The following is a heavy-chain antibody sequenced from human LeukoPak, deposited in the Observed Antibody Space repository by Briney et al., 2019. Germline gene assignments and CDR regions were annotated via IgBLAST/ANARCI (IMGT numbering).Heavy chain of an antibody. Sequence: GGSLRLSCGPCGFTFSSYSMKWVRQPPGKGLEWVSSISSSSSYIYCADSVEGRFTISRDKAKNFLYLQMTSLRAEDTALYSCAREMGGYCTNGLCYRGDAFDIWGQGTMLTVSS. CDR2: ISSSSSYI. J-gene: IGHJ3*02. D-gene: IGHD2-8*01. CDR3: AREMGGYCTNGLCYRGDAFDI. V-gene: IGHV3-21*04. CDR1: GFTFSSYS.